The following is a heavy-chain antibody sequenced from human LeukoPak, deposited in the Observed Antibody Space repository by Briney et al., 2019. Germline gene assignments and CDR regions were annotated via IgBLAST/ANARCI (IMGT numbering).Heavy chain of an antibody. D-gene: IGHD3-22*01. CDR2: ISGSGGST. J-gene: IGHJ4*02. Sequence: GGSLRLSCAASGFTFSSYAMSWVRQAPGKGLEWVSAISGSGGSTYYADSVKGRFTISRDNSKNTLYLQMNSLRAEDTAVYYCAKGGYSGYDYLHYYDSSGYYYGYFDYWGQGTLVTVSS. V-gene: IGHV3-23*01. CDR3: AKGGYSGYDYLHYYDSSGYYYGYFDY. CDR1: GFTFSSYA.